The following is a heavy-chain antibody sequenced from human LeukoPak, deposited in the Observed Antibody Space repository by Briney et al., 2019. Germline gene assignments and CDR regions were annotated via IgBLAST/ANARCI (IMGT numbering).Heavy chain of an antibody. Sequence: GGSLRLSCAASGFTFSRHWMNWVRQAPGKGLEWVANIHEDGSDKYYVDSVKGRLTISRDNAKNSLYLQMNSLRAEDTAVYYCARDVHSGAFDYWGQGTLVTVSS. D-gene: IGHD6-19*01. J-gene: IGHJ4*02. CDR1: GFTFSRHW. V-gene: IGHV3-7*01. CDR2: IHEDGSDK. CDR3: ARDVHSGAFDY.